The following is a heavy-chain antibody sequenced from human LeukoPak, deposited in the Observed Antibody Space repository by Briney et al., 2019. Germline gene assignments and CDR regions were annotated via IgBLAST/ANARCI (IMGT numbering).Heavy chain of an antibody. Sequence: GASVKVSCKASGYTFTSYDINWVRQATGQGLEWMGWMNPNSGNTGYAQKFQGRVTMTRNTSISTAYMELSSLRSEDTAVYYCARGRTTRRDGGKVNYYYYYYMDVWGKGTTVTVSS. V-gene: IGHV1-8*01. J-gene: IGHJ6*03. CDR1: GYTFTSYD. D-gene: IGHD1-1*01. CDR2: MNPNSGNT. CDR3: ARGRTTRRDGGKVNYYYYYYMDV.